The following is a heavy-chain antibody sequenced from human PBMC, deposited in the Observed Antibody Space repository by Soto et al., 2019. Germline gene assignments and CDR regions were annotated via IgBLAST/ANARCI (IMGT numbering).Heavy chain of an antibody. V-gene: IGHV3-15*01. CDR1: GFTFTNAW. J-gene: IGHJ1*01. D-gene: IGHD4-17*01. CDR2: IKSKTDGGTT. CDR3: TTARGTYGAEYFQH. Sequence: EVQLVESGGGLVKPGGSLRLSCAASGFTFTNAWMSWVRQAPGKGLEWVGRIKSKTDGGTTDYAAPVKGRFTISRDDSKNTLYLQINSLKTEDTAVYYCTTARGTYGAEYFQHWGQGTLVTVSS.